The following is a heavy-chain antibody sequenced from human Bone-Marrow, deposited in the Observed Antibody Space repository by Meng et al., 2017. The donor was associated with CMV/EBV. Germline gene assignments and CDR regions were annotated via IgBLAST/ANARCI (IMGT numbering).Heavy chain of an antibody. D-gene: IGHD1-14*01. V-gene: IGHV3-48*04. CDR3: ARDRLRNFDY. Sequence: GESLKISCAASGFIFSDYNMNWVRQAPGKGLEWIAYISRSGTNTFYSDSVRGRLTISRDNAKNSLFLQTDSLRAEDTAVYYCARDRLRNFDYWGQGIVVTVSS. CDR2: ISRSGTNT. CDR1: GFIFSDYN. J-gene: IGHJ4*02.